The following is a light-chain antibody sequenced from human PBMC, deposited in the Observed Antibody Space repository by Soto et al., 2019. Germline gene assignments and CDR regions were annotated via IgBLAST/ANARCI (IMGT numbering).Light chain of an antibody. V-gene: IGLV2-14*01. Sequence: QSVLTQPASVSGSPGQSITISCTGTSSDVGGYNYVSWYQQNPGKAPKLMIYEVSNRPSGVSNRFSGSKSGNMASLTISGLQAEDEADYYCGSYTINRTYVFGTGTKVTVL. CDR3: GSYTINRTYV. CDR1: SSDVGGYNY. CDR2: EVS. J-gene: IGLJ1*01.